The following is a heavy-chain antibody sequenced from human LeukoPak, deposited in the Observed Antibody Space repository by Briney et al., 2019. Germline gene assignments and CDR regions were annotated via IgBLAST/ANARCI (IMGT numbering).Heavy chain of an antibody. CDR3: ARDSSSNSVDY. V-gene: IGHV1-46*01. Sequence: ASVKVSCKASGYTFTIYYMHWVRQAPGQGLEWMGIINPSGGSTNSAQKLQGRVTMTRDTSTNTVYMELSSLRSEDTAVYYCARDSSSNSVDYWGQGTLVTVSS. D-gene: IGHD6-13*01. CDR1: GYTFTIYY. CDR2: INPSGGST. J-gene: IGHJ4*02.